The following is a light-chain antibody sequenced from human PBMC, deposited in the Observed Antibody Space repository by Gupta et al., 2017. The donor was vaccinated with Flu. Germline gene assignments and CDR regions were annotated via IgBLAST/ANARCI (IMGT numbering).Light chain of an antibody. CDR3: MQGTQYPYT. CDR1: ESLVHSDGNTY. V-gene: IGKV2-24*01. J-gene: IGKJ2*01. Sequence: DIVMTQTPLSSPVALGQSASISCRSSESLVHSDGNTYLTLLQQRPGQPPRLLINKISNRFSGVPDRFSGSGAGTDFTLEISRVEVEDVAIYYCMQGTQYPYTFGQGTKLEI. CDR2: KIS.